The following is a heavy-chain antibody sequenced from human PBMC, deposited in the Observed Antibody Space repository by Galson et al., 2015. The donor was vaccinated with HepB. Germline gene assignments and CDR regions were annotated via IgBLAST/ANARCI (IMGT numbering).Heavy chain of an antibody. J-gene: IGHJ4*02. CDR2: CYHSGKT. V-gene: IGHV4-39*07. Sequence: ETLSLTCTVSGGSISSVDYYWSWIRQPPGKGLEWIGECYHSGKTNYNPSLGNRVTLSIDKSNKTFSLSLDSVTAADTAFYYCARHIGLPGTRGFDSWGQGRLVTVSS. CDR3: ARHIGLPGTRGFDS. CDR1: GGSISSVDYY. D-gene: IGHD1-7*01.